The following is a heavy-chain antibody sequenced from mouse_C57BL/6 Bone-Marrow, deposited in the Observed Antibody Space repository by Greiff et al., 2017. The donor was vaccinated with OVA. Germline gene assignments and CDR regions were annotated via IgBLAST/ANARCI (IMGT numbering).Heavy chain of an antibody. CDR2: ISSGGSYT. J-gene: IGHJ2*01. V-gene: IGHV5-6*02. CDR3: ARTVAYFDY. D-gene: IGHD1-1*01. CDR1: GFTFSSYG. Sequence: DVMLVESGGDLVKPGGSLKLSCAASGFTFSSYGMSWVRQTPDKRLEWVATISSGGSYTYYPDSVKGRFTISRDNAKNTLYLQMSSLKSEDTAMYYCARTVAYFDYWGQGTTLTVSS.